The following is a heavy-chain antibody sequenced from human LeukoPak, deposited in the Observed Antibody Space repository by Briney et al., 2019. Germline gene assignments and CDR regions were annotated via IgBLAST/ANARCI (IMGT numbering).Heavy chain of an antibody. CDR1: GFTFSSYS. CDR3: ARDLGNDAFDI. V-gene: IGHV3-21*01. CDR2: ISSSSSYI. Sequence: GGSLRLSCAASGFTFSSYSMNWVRQAPGKGLEWFSSISSSSSYIYYADSVKGRFTISRDNAKNSLYLQMNSLRAEDTAVYYCARDLGNDAFDIWGQGTMVTVSS. J-gene: IGHJ3*02.